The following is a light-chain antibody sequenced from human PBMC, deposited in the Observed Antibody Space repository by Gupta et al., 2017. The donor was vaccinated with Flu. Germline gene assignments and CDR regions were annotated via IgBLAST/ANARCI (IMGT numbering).Light chain of an antibody. CDR2: CAS. CDR3: QQYYTPPWT. Sequence: DLVMTHSLAPLSVSLGERHTIKCRSSQSRLYSSRNTSYLAWYQQRPGHSPKLLIYCASTRESGVPSRFSGSGSGTEFTLTISSLQAEDVAVYYCQQYYTPPWTFGAGTKVEIK. V-gene: IGKV4-1*01. J-gene: IGKJ1*01. CDR1: QSRLYSSRNTSY.